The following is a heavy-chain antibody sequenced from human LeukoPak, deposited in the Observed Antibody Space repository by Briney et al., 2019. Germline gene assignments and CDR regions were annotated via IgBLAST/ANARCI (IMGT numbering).Heavy chain of an antibody. CDR1: GFTFSSCS. CDR3: ARVVDILTGYYTVDY. CDR2: ISSSSSYI. Sequence: NPGGSLGLSCAASGFTFSSCSMKWVRRAPGKGLEWVSFISSSSSYIYYADSVKGRFTISRDNAKNSLYLQMNSLRAEDTAVYYCARVVDILTGYYTVDYWGQGTLVTVSS. V-gene: IGHV3-21*01. D-gene: IGHD3-9*01. J-gene: IGHJ4*02.